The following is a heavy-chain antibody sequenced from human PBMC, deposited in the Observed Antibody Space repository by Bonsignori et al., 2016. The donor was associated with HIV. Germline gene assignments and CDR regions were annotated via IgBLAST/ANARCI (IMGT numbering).Heavy chain of an antibody. J-gene: IGHJ3*02. Sequence: WIRQPPREGPGVACTHFFQMTKKSYTTSLKSRLTISKDTSKSQVVLTMTNMDPVDTATYYCARSTWIQLWFQHAFDIWGQGTMVTVSS. CDR3: ARSTWIQLWFQHAFDI. V-gene: IGHV2-26*01. CDR2: FFQMTKK. D-gene: IGHD5-18*01.